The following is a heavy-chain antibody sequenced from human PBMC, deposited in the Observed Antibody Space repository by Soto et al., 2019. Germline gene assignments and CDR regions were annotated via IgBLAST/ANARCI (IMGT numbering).Heavy chain of an antibody. J-gene: IGHJ6*02. Sequence: SETLSLTCTVSGGSISGYYWSWIRQPPGKGLEWIGYMYNTGSTVYNPSFKSRVTISVDTSKNQFSLKLNSVTAADTAVYYCARDLWGYCGTDCYPMDVWGQGTTVT. CDR3: ARDLWGYCGTDCYPMDV. CDR2: MYNTGST. D-gene: IGHD2-21*02. V-gene: IGHV4-59*01. CDR1: GGSISGYY.